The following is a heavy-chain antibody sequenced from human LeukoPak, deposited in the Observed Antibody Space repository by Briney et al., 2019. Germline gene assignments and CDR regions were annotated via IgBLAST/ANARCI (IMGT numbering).Heavy chain of an antibody. Sequence: GGSLRLSCAASGFTFSNVWMHWVRQAPGKGLVWVSRINIDGSTTRYADSVKGRFTISRDNAKNTLYLQMNSLRAEDTAVYYCARAPRSGSYDYWGQGTLVTVSS. CDR3: ARAPRSGSYDY. V-gene: IGHV3-74*01. J-gene: IGHJ4*02. CDR2: INIDGSTT. CDR1: GFTFSNVW. D-gene: IGHD1-26*01.